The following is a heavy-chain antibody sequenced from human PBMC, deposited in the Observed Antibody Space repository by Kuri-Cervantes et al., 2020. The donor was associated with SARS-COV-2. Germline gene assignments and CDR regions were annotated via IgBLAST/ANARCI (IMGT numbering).Heavy chain of an antibody. V-gene: IGHV4-38-2*01. CDR1: GYSISSGYY. Sequence: SETLSLTCAVSGYSISSGYYWGWIRQPPGKGLEWIGSIYHSGSTYYNPSLESRVTISVDTSKNQFSLKLSSVTAADTAVYYCTRRVGVRFGTGESQPDVWGQGTTVTVSS. D-gene: IGHD3-10*01. J-gene: IGHJ6*02. CDR2: IYHSGST. CDR3: TRRVGVRFGTGESQPDV.